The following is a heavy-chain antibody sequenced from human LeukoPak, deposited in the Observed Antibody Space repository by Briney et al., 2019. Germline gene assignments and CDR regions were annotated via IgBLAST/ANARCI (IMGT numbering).Heavy chain of an antibody. D-gene: IGHD3-16*01. Sequence: SGPALVKPTQTLTLTCTFSGFSLTTSGMRVSWIRQPPGKALEWLARIDWDDDKFSSTSLKTRLTISKDTSKNKVVLTMTNMDPGDTATYYCARGGGGANIDYWGQGTLVTVSS. V-gene: IGHV2-70*04. CDR2: IDWDDDK. CDR1: GFSLTTSGMR. CDR3: ARGGGGANIDY. J-gene: IGHJ4*02.